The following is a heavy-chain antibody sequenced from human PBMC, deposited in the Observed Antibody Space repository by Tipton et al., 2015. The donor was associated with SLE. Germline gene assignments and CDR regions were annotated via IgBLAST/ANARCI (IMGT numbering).Heavy chain of an antibody. CDR2: FYYGRST. J-gene: IGHJ2*01. CDR3: AREFLNPVTTVHYYFDL. V-gene: IGHV4-39*07. Sequence: TLSLTCKVSGDSISSSSYYWGWIRQPPGKGLEWIGSFYYGRSTFYNPSLRSRVTMSVDTSKNHFSLKLISVTAADTAVYYCAREFLNPVTTVHYYFDLWGRGTLVTVSS. D-gene: IGHD4-11*01. CDR1: GDSISSSSYY.